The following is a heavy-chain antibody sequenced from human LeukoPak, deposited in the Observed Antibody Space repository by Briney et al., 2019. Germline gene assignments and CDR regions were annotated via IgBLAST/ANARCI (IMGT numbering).Heavy chain of an antibody. Sequence: KPSETLSRTCTVSGGSISSSSYYWGWIRQPPGKGLEWIGSIYYSGSTYCNPSLKSRVTVSVDTSKNQFSLKLSSVTAADTAVYYCARRRTVTEGGSYYYYYYMDVWGKGTTVTVSS. V-gene: IGHV4-39*01. CDR2: IYYSGST. D-gene: IGHD4-17*01. J-gene: IGHJ6*03. CDR3: ARRRTVTEGGSYYYYYYMDV. CDR1: GGSISSSSYY.